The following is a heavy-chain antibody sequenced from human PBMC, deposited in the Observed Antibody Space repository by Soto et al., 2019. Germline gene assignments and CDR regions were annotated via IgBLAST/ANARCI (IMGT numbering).Heavy chain of an antibody. V-gene: IGHV4-31*03. CDR1: GGSISSGGYY. Sequence: QVQLQESGPGLVKPSQTLSLTCTVSGGSISSGGYYWSWIRQHPGKGLEWIGYIYYSGSTYYNPSLKRRVNTSADTSKNLFSLTPGSVPAANPAVYSCGRGPQIWAQGPLVTPSS. CDR2: IYYSGST. J-gene: IGHJ4*02. CDR3: GRGPQI.